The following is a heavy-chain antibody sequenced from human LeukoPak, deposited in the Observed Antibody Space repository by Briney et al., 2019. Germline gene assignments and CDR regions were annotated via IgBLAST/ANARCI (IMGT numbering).Heavy chain of an antibody. Sequence: SETLSLTCSVSGNSNYFTTTYYWGWIRQPPGKGLEWIGYIYYSGSTNYNPSLKSRVTISVDTSKNQFSLKLSSVTAADTAVYYCARSKTGSGYDSIDYWGQGTLVTVSS. V-gene: IGHV4-59*01. CDR3: ARSKTGSGYDSIDY. CDR2: IYYSGST. CDR1: GNSNYFTTTYY. D-gene: IGHD5-12*01. J-gene: IGHJ4*02.